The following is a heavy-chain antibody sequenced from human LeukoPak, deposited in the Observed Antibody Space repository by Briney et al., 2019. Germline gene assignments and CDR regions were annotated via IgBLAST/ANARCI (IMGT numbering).Heavy chain of an antibody. CDR3: ARGVVVPAAYFDY. Sequence: GGSLRLSCAASGFTFSSYSMNWVRQAPGKGLEWVSSISSSSSYKYYADSVKGRFTISRDNAKNSLYLQMNSLRAEDTAVYYCARGVVVPAAYFDYWGQGTLVTVSS. V-gene: IGHV3-21*01. CDR2: ISSSSSYK. CDR1: GFTFSSYS. J-gene: IGHJ4*02. D-gene: IGHD2-2*01.